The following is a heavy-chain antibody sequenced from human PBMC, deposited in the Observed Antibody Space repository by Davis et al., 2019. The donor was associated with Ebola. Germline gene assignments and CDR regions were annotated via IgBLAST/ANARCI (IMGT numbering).Heavy chain of an antibody. CDR2: ISYDGSNK. CDR1: GFTFSSYA. CDR3: ARDRPVLWFDP. Sequence: PGGSLRLSCTASGFTFSSYAMHWVRQAPGKGLEWVAVISYDGSNKYYADSVKGRFTISRDNAKNSLYLQMNSLRAEDTAVYYCARDRPVLWFDPWGQGTLVTVSS. D-gene: IGHD3-10*01. V-gene: IGHV3-30-3*01. J-gene: IGHJ5*02.